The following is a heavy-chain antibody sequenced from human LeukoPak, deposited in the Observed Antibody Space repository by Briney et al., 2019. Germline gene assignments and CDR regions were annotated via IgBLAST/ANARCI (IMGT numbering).Heavy chain of an antibody. J-gene: IGHJ5*02. CDR3: ARDSGGWYHWYDP. CDR2: IYSSGST. Sequence: SETLSLTCTVSGGSISNYYLSWVRQPPGKGLEWIGYIYSSGSTNYNPSLMSRVTISVDTSKNKFSLKLTTVTAAETAVYYCARDSGGWYHWYDPWGQGTLVTISS. V-gene: IGHV4-59*01. CDR1: GGSISNYY. D-gene: IGHD6-19*01.